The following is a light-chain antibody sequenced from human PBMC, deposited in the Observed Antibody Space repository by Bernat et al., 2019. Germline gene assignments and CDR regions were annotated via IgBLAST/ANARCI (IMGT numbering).Light chain of an antibody. CDR2: AFR. J-gene: IGLJ3*02. Sequence: QSALTQPASVSGSPGQSITISCTGTTIYVAGYNYVSWTHHHPGRAPHLLIYAFRNRPSGISNRFSGSKSGDTASLTFSGLLAEDEADYYCSSYTSSSTLVFGGGTSLTVL. CDR1: TIYVAGYNY. V-gene: IGLV2-14*03. CDR3: SSYTSSSTLV.